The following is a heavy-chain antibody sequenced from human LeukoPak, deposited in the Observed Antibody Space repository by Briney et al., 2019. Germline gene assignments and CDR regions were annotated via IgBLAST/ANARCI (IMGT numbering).Heavy chain of an antibody. J-gene: IGHJ6*03. CDR3: ARGVRYSSSWHSHYYYYMDV. CDR2: MNPNSGNT. V-gene: IGHV1-8*01. CDR1: GYTFTSYD. D-gene: IGHD6-13*01. Sequence: ASVKVSCKASGYTFTSYDINWVRQATGQGLEWMGWMNPNSGNTGYAQKFQGRVTMTRNTSISTAYMELSSLRSEDTAVYYCARGVRYSSSWHSHYYYYMDVWGKGTTVTVSS.